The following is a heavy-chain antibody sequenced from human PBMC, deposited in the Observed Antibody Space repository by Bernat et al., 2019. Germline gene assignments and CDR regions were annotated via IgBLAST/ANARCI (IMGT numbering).Heavy chain of an antibody. CDR1: GFTVSSNY. CDR2: IYRGGGT. D-gene: IGHD2-15*01. CDR3: ARGVSGGGGGCNVDY. Sequence: EVQLVESGGGLVQPGGSLRLSCAASGFTVSSNYLTWVRQAPGKGLEWVSVIYRGGGTYYADSVKGRFTISRDNSKNTLYLEMNSLRVEDTAVYYCARGVSGGGGGCNVDYWGQGTLVTVSS. J-gene: IGHJ4*02. V-gene: IGHV3-66*01.